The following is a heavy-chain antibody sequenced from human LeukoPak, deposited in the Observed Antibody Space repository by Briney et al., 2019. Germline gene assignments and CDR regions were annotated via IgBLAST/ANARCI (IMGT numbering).Heavy chain of an antibody. CDR3: AREVPADNYYYYYMDV. D-gene: IGHD2-2*01. V-gene: IGHV1-69*05. Sequence: SVKVSCKASGGTFSSYAISWVRQAPGKGLEWMGGIIPLFGTANYAQKFQGRVTITTDESTSTAYMELSSLRSEDTAVYYCAREVPADNYYYYYMDVWGKGTTVTVSS. J-gene: IGHJ6*03. CDR2: IIPLFGTA. CDR1: GGTFSSYA.